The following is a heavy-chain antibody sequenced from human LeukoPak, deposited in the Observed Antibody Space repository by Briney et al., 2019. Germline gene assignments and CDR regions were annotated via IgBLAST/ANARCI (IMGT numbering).Heavy chain of an antibody. Sequence: SETLSLTCTVSGGSISSSTYYWGWVRQPPGKGLEWIGSVSYSGTTYYNTPLRSRVTISIDTSRNQFSLKVTSVTAADTAVYYCARETPAVRNNCFDPWGQGTLVTVSS. J-gene: IGHJ5*02. D-gene: IGHD2-2*01. CDR3: ARETPAVRNNCFDP. CDR1: GGSISSSTYY. V-gene: IGHV4-39*02. CDR2: VSYSGTT.